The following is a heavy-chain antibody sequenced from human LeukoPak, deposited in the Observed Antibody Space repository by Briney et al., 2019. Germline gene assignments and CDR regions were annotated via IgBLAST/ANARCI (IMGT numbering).Heavy chain of an antibody. D-gene: IGHD3-10*01. CDR3: AKDRWSITDGSGSYYNDY. J-gene: IGHJ4*02. CDR1: GFTFSSYG. CDR2: ISYDGSNK. V-gene: IGHV3-30*18. Sequence: PGGSLRLSCAASGFTFSSYGMHWVRQAPGKGLEWVAVISYDGSNKYYADSVKGRSTISRDNSKNTLYLQMNSLRAEDTAVYYCAKDRWSITDGSGSYYNDYWGQGTLVTVSS.